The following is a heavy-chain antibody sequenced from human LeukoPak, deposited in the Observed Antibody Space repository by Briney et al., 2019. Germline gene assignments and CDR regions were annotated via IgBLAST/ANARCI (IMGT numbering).Heavy chain of an antibody. J-gene: IGHJ6*02. CDR3: ARETYSGYDPPYTYYYSYCMDV. Sequence: SVKVSCKASGGTFSSYAISWVRQAPGQGLEWMGRIIPILGIANYAQKLQGRFTITADKSTSTAYMELSSLRSEDTAVYYCARETYSGYDPPYTYYYSYCMDVWGQGTTVTVSS. CDR1: GGTFSSYA. V-gene: IGHV1-69*04. D-gene: IGHD5-12*01. CDR2: IIPILGIA.